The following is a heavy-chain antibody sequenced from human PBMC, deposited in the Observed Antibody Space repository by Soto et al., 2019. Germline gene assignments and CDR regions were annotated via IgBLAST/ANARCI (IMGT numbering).Heavy chain of an antibody. Sequence: SETLSLTCAVYGGSFSGYYWSWIRQPPGKGLEWIGEINHSGSTNYNPSLKSRVTISVDTSKNQFSLKLSSVTAADTAVYYCARSKWRSSGANYYYYYGMDVWGQGTTVTVSS. V-gene: IGHV4-34*01. CDR1: GGSFSGYY. D-gene: IGHD6-19*01. CDR2: INHSGST. J-gene: IGHJ6*02. CDR3: ARSKWRSSGANYYYYYGMDV.